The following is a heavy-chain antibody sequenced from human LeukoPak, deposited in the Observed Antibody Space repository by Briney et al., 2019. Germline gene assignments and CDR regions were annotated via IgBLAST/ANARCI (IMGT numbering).Heavy chain of an antibody. Sequence: RAGGSLRLSCAASGFTFSSYGMHWVRQAPGKGLEWVAVIWYDGSNKYYADSVKGRFTISRDNSKNTLYLQMNSLRAEDTAVYYSAREDYAYYGMDVWGQGTTVTVSS. D-gene: IGHD3-16*01. J-gene: IGHJ6*02. CDR2: IWYDGSNK. CDR1: GFTFSSYG. CDR3: AREDYAYYGMDV. V-gene: IGHV3-33*01.